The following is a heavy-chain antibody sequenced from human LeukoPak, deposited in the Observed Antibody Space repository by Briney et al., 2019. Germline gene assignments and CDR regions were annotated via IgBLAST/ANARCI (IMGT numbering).Heavy chain of an antibody. J-gene: IGHJ4*02. D-gene: IGHD5-24*01. CDR3: ARGSKEDGYPWGDY. CDR2: IIPIFGTA. Sequence: SVKVSCKASGGTFISYAISWVRQAPGQGLEWMGGIIPIFGTANSAQKFQGRVTITADESTSTAYMELSSLRSEDTAVYYCARGSKEDGYPWGDYWGQGTLVTVSS. CDR1: GGTFISYA. V-gene: IGHV1-69*13.